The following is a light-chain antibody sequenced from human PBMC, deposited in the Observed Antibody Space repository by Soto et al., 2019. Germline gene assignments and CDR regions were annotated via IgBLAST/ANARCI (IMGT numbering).Light chain of an antibody. Sequence: DIQMTQSPSSLSASVGDRVTITCRASQSISSHLNWYQQKPGKAPKLLIYAASSLQSGVPSRFSGSISGTEFTLTISSLQSDDFAVYYCQQYNNWPPYTFGQGTKLEIK. CDR3: QQYNNWPPYT. CDR2: AAS. CDR1: QSISSH. J-gene: IGKJ2*01. V-gene: IGKV1-39*01.